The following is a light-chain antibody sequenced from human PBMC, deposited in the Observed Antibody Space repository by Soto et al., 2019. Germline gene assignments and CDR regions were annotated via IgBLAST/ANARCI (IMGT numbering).Light chain of an antibody. Sequence: QSVLTQPASVSGSPGQSITISCTGISSDVGGYNYVSWYQHHPGKAPKLLIYDVSNRPSGISNRFSGSKSDNTASLTISGLQPEDEADYYCSSYTTSNTRQIVFGTGTKLTVL. J-gene: IGLJ1*01. CDR2: DVS. CDR1: SSDVGGYNY. V-gene: IGLV2-14*03. CDR3: SSYTTSNTRQIV.